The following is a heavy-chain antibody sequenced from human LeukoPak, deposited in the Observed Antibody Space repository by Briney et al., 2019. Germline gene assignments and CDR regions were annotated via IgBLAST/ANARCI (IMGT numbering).Heavy chain of an antibody. CDR3: ARERSGRLLLGFDY. D-gene: IGHD3-10*01. Sequence: PGGSLRLSCTASGFTFSSYSLNWVRQAPGKGLEWVSSVSTGSNYIYYADSVKGRFTISRDNDKNSLYLQMNSLRVEDTAVYYCARERSGRLLLGFDYWGQGTLVTVSS. J-gene: IGHJ4*02. CDR1: GFTFSSYS. V-gene: IGHV3-21*01. CDR2: VSTGSNYI.